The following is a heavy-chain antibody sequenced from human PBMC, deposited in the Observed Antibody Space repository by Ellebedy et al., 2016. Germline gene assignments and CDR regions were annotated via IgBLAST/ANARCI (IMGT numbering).Heavy chain of an antibody. CDR3: ARDHSYYYDSSGYLERSNAFDI. Sequence: SETLSLTCTVSGGSISSYYWSWIRQPPGKGLEWIGYIYYSGSTNYNPSLKSRVTISVDTSKNQFSLKLSSVTAADTAVYYCARDHSYYYDSSGYLERSNAFDIWGQGTMVTVSS. V-gene: IGHV4-59*01. CDR2: IYYSGST. D-gene: IGHD3-22*01. CDR1: GGSISSYY. J-gene: IGHJ3*02.